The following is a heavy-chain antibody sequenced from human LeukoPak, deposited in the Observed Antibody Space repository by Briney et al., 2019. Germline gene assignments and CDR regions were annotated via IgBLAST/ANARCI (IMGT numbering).Heavy chain of an antibody. D-gene: IGHD4-17*01. CDR1: GFPFSSYG. CDR3: ANEIRPNDY. CDR2: ISISGDTT. J-gene: IGHJ4*02. V-gene: IGHV3-23*01. Sequence: PGGSLRLSCVASGFPFSSYGMHWVRQAPGKGLEWVSAISISGDTTYYADAVKGRFTISRDNSKNTVYLQMNSLRAEDTAVYYCANEIRPNDYWGQGTLVTVSS.